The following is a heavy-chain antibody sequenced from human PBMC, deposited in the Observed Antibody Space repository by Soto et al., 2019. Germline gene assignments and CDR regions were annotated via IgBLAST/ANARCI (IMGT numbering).Heavy chain of an antibody. D-gene: IGHD3-10*01. CDR3: ARGGLFSPLDY. J-gene: IGHJ4*02. Sequence: PGGSLRLSCAASGFTFRSYAMSWVRRAPGKGLEWVSVISDSGGSTYYAGSVKGRFTISRDNSKNTLYLQMNSLRAEDTAVYYCARGGLFSPLDYWGQGTLVT. V-gene: IGHV3-23*01. CDR2: ISDSGGST. CDR1: GFTFRSYA.